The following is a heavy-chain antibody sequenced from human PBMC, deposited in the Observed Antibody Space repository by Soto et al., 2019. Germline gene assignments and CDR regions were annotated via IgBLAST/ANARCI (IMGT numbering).Heavy chain of an antibody. V-gene: IGHV1-3*01. J-gene: IGHJ4*02. D-gene: IGHD4-17*01. Sequence: QVPLVQSGAEVKKPGASVKVSCKASGYTFTSYAMHWVRQAPGQRLEWMGWINAGNGNTKYSQKFQGRVTTTRDTSASTAYMELSSLRSEDTAVYYCARSYGDYPFDYWGQGTLVTVSS. CDR3: ARSYGDYPFDY. CDR2: INAGNGNT. CDR1: GYTFTSYA.